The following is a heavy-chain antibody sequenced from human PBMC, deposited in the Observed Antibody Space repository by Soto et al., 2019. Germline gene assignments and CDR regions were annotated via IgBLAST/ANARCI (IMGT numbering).Heavy chain of an antibody. CDR3: TSDPQWGF. CDR2: IKSKPDGETT. Sequence: EVQLVESGGDLVKPGGSLRVSCAVSGLSFNNAWLSWVRQAPGKGLEWVGRIKSKPDGETTEYAAPVKGRFTISRDDSKDTMYLQMNSLRVEDTAVYYCTSDPQWGFWGRGTMVTVS. J-gene: IGHJ3*01. CDR1: GLSFNNAW. D-gene: IGHD2-8*01. V-gene: IGHV3-15*07.